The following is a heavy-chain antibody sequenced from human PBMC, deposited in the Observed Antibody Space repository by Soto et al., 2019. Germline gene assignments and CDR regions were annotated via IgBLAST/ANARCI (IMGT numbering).Heavy chain of an antibody. V-gene: IGHV1-18*01. D-gene: IGHD1-26*01. CDR3: ARFRIQIGKWELLPQGPDYYCGMDV. CDR1: GYTFTSYG. Sequence: AAVKVSCKASGYTFTSYGISWVRQAPGQGLEWMGWISAYNGNTNYAQKLQGRVTMTTDTSTSTAYMELRSLRSDDTAVYYCARFRIQIGKWELLPQGPDYYCGMDVWGQGTPLTVSS. CDR2: ISAYNGNT. J-gene: IGHJ6*02.